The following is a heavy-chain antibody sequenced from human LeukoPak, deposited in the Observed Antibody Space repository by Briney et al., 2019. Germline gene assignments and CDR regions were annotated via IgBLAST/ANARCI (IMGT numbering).Heavy chain of an antibody. V-gene: IGHV1-18*01. Sequence: ASVKVSCKASGYTFTSYGISWVRQAPGQGLEWMGWISDYNGNTNYAQKLQGRVTMTTDTSTSTAYMELRSLRSEDTAVYYCARGIFRVAGTGVHYWGQGTLVTVSS. CDR2: ISDYNGNT. D-gene: IGHD6-19*01. CDR3: ARGIFRVAGTGVHY. J-gene: IGHJ4*02. CDR1: GYTFTSYG.